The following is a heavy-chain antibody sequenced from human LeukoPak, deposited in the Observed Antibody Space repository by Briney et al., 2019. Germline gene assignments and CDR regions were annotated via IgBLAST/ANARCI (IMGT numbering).Heavy chain of an antibody. J-gene: IGHJ4*02. V-gene: IGHV3-7*02. D-gene: IGHD3-10*01. CDR2: IKRDGSEK. CDR1: GFTFSNYW. Sequence: GGSLRLSCAASGFTFSNYWMSWVRQAPGKGLEWVANIKRDGSEKYYVDSVKGRFTISRDNAKNSLYLQMNSLRAEDTAVYYCASAMQIRGVSYWGQGTLVTVSS. CDR3: ASAMQIRGVSY.